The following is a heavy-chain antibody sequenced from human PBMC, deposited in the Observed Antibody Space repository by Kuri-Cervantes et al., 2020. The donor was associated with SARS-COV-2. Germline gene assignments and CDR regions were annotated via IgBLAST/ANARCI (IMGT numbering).Heavy chain of an antibody. J-gene: IGHJ6*03. V-gene: IGHV3-33*01. D-gene: IGHD6-6*01. CDR2: IWYDGSNK. CDR3: ARDRPDAYYYYYMDV. Sequence: GGSLRLSCAASGFTFSSYGMHWVRQAPGKGLEWVAVIWYDGSNKYYADSVKGRFTISGDNSKNTLYLQMNSLRAEDAAVYYCARDRPDAYYYYYMDVWGKGNTVNGAS. CDR1: GFTFSSYG.